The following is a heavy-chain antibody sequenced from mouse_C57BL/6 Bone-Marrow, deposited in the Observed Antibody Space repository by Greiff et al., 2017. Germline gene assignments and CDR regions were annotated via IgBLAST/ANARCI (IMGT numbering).Heavy chain of an antibody. D-gene: IGHD2-13*01. CDR1: GYTFTSYW. CDR2: IYPGSGST. CDR3: ATYVGEHWYFDV. J-gene: IGHJ1*03. V-gene: IGHV1-55*01. Sequence: QVQLQQPGAGLVKPGASVKMSCKASGYTFTSYWISWVKQRPGQGLEWIGDIYPGSGSTNYNEKFKNQATLTVDTSSSTDYMQLSSLTSEDSAVYDCATYVGEHWYFDVWGTGTTVTVSS.